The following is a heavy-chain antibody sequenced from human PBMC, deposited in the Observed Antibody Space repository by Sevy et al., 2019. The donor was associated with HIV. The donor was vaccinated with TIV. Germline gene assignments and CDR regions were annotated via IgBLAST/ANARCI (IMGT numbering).Heavy chain of an antibody. CDR3: TKGAGGQRNSDYFDY. J-gene: IGHJ4*02. Sequence: GGSLRLSCAASEFTFNNYAMNWVRRAPGKGLEWISAISADGTYTYHADSVQRRFTISRDNSKSTVYLQMDSLRADDMAVYYCTKGAGGQRNSDYFDYWGQGVLVTVSS. CDR2: ISADGTYT. V-gene: IGHV3-23*01. CDR1: EFTFNNYA. D-gene: IGHD1-7*01.